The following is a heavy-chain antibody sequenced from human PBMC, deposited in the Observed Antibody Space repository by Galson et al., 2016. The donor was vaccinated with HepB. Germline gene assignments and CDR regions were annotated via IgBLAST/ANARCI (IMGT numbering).Heavy chain of an antibody. D-gene: IGHD5-24*01. CDR1: GFSVKNNY. V-gene: IGHV3-66*01. Sequence: SLRLSCAASGFSVKNNYMTWVRQAPGKGLEWVSIIYNNGSTYYADSVKGRFTISRDNSGNTVYLQMNSLRVEDTAMYFCASAPTITTIWGSWGQGTLVTVSS. CDR2: IYNNGST. J-gene: IGHJ5*02. CDR3: ASAPTITTIWGS.